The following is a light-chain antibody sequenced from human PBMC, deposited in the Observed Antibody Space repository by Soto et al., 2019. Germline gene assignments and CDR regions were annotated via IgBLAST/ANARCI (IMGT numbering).Light chain of an antibody. Sequence: QSALTQPPSASGSPGQSVTISCTGTSSDVGAYKYVSWYQQYPGKAPKLMIYEVSKRPSGVPDRFSGSKSGTTASLTVSGXXAXXXXXXYCTSYVGSDIWVFGGGTKLTVL. CDR3: TSYVGSDIWV. CDR2: EVS. V-gene: IGLV2-8*01. J-gene: IGLJ3*02. CDR1: SSDVGAYKY.